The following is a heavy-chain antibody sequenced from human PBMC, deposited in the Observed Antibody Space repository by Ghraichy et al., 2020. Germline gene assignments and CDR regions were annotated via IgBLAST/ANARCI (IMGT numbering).Heavy chain of an antibody. CDR2: IYWNDDK. V-gene: IGHV2-5*01. D-gene: IGHD3-10*01. J-gene: IGHJ4*02. CDR3: AHSRRRDFGSGTYYPEFDS. CDR1: GFSLRTSGAG. Sequence: SGPTLVKPTQTLTLTCTFSGFSLRTSGAGVGWIRQPPGKALEWLALIYWNDDKRYSPSLTSRLTITKDTSKNRVVLIMTNMDPVDTATYYCAHSRRRDFGSGTYYPEFDSWGRGTLVTVSS.